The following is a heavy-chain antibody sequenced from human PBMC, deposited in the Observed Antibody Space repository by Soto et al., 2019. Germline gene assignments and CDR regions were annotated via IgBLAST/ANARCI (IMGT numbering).Heavy chain of an antibody. CDR2: ITYSGST. D-gene: IGHD3-16*01. CDR3: AREDYDAFDI. Sequence: SETLSLTCTVSDGSISSGGYYWNWIRQHPGKGLEWIGYITYSGSTYYSPSLKSRVTISVDTSKNQFSLKLSSVTAADTAVYYCAREDYDAFDIWGQGTTVPV. CDR1: DGSISSGGYY. J-gene: IGHJ3*02. V-gene: IGHV4-31*03.